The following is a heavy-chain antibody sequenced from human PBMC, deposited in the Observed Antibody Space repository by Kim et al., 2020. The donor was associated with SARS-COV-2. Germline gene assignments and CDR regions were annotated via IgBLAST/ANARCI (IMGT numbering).Heavy chain of an antibody. J-gene: IGHJ6*03. CDR3: ARDPLAAAAFMDV. V-gene: IGHV1-3*01. D-gene: IGHD6-13*01. Sequence: KYSQESQARVTITRDPAASTADMELSSLRSEDTAVYYCARDPLAAAAFMDVWGKGTTVTVSS.